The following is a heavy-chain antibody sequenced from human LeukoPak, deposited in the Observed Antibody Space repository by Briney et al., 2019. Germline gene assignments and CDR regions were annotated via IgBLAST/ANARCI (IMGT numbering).Heavy chain of an antibody. J-gene: IGHJ6*02. V-gene: IGHV3-48*03. CDR2: ISTSGRTT. CDR1: GFSFSSDE. Sequence: PGGSLRLSCAASGFSFSSDELNWVRQAPGKGLEWLSYISTSGRTTYYADSGKGRFTISRDNAKNSLYLQMSSLRAEDTAVYYCARDRTMVRGLANYFYGMDVWGQGTTVIVSS. D-gene: IGHD3-10*01. CDR3: ARDRTMVRGLANYFYGMDV.